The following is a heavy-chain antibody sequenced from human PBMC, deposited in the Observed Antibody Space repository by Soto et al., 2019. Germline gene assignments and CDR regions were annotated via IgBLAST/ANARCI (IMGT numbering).Heavy chain of an antibody. CDR3: ARETLRDAIDI. V-gene: IGHV3-23*01. CDR1: GFTFSSFA. CDR2: ISGSGGST. D-gene: IGHD1-26*01. J-gene: IGHJ3*02. Sequence: PGGSLRLSCAASGFTFSSFAMSWVRQAPGKGLDWVSAISGSGGSTYSADSVKGRFTISRDNSKNSLFLEMNSLRVDDTAVYYCARETLRDAIDIWGQGTMVTVSS.